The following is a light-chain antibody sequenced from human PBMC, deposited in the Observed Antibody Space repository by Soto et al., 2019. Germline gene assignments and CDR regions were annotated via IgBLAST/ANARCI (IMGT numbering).Light chain of an antibody. J-gene: IGKJ5*01. Sequence: EIVLTQSPATLSLSPGERAILSCRASQSVSTFLAWFQQKPGQPPRLIIYNASNRTNGIPARFSGSGSGTDFTLTISSLEPEDFAVYYCQQRGDWPPITFGQGTRLEIK. CDR2: NAS. CDR3: QQRGDWPPIT. CDR1: QSVSTF. V-gene: IGKV3-11*01.